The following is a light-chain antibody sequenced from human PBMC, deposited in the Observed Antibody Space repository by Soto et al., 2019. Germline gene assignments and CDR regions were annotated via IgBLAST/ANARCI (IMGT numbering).Light chain of an antibody. CDR2: KAS. V-gene: IGKV1-5*03. CDR3: HQYNSYPRT. J-gene: IGKJ1*01. CDR1: QTIYSW. Sequence: DTEMTQSPSMLSASVGDRVTITCRASQTIYSWLAWYQQKPGQAPRLLIHKASTVETGVPSRLRGSGYGSELTMIISSLQNDDSETYYCHQYNSYPRTFGHGTKVDIK.